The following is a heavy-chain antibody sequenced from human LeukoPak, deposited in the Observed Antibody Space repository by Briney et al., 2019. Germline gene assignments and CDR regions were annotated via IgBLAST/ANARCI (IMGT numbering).Heavy chain of an antibody. CDR1: GGSISSNNYY. Sequence: SETLSLTCTVSGGSISSNNYYWGWIRQPPGKGLEWIGSIYYSGSTYYNPSLKSRVTISVDTSKNQFSLKLSSVTAADTAVYYCASIPASYCGGDCSYYFDYWGQGTLVTVSS. J-gene: IGHJ4*02. CDR2: IYYSGST. CDR3: ASIPASYCGGDCSYYFDY. V-gene: IGHV4-39*01. D-gene: IGHD2-21*02.